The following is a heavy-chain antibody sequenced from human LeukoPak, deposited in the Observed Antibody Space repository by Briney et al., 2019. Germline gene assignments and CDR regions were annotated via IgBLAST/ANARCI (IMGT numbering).Heavy chain of an antibody. Sequence: SETLFLTCTVSGGSISSSSYYWGWIRQPPGKGLEWIGSIYYSGNTYYNPSPKSRVTISVDTSKNLFSLKLSSVTAADTAVYYCARQYYDYVWGSHRDLYYFDYWGQGTLVTVSS. V-gene: IGHV4-39*01. D-gene: IGHD3-16*02. CDR1: GGSISSSSYY. CDR3: ARQYYDYVWGSHRDLYYFDY. CDR2: IYYSGNT. J-gene: IGHJ4*02.